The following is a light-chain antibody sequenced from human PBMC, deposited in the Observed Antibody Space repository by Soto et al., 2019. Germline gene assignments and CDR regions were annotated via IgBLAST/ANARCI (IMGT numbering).Light chain of an antibody. CDR3: QQYHGFSRT. CDR1: QSISSW. Sequence: DIQMTQSPSTLSASVVDRVTITCRASQSISSWLAWYQQKPGKAPKLLIYKASRLHRGVASRFSGSGSGTEFTLTISSMQPDDLATYYCQQYHGFSRTFGQGTKVDIK. CDR2: KAS. V-gene: IGKV1-5*03. J-gene: IGKJ1*01.